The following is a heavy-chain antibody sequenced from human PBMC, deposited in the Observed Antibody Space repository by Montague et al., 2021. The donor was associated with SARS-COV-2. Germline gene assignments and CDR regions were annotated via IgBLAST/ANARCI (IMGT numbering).Heavy chain of an antibody. CDR1: GGSISSSSYY. CDR2: IYYSGST. J-gene: IGHJ4*02. D-gene: IGHD5-24*01. Sequence: SETLSLTCTVSGGSISSSSYYWGWIRQPPGKGLEWIGSIYYSGSTYYNPSLKSRVTISVDTSKNQFFLKLSSVTAADTAVYYCARQGRDGYNTYCFDYWGQGTPVTVSS. V-gene: IGHV4-39*01. CDR3: ARQGRDGYNTYCFDY.